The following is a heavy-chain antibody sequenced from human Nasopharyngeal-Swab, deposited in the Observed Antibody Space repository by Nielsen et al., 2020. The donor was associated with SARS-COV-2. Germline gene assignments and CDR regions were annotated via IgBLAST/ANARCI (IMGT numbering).Heavy chain of an antibody. CDR2: ISYDGSNK. J-gene: IGHJ4*02. CDR3: ARGRGGSYFSYFEY. D-gene: IGHD1-26*01. V-gene: IGHV3-30-3*01. CDR1: GFTFSSYA. Sequence: GESLKISCAASGFTFSSYAMHWVRPAPGRGLEWVAVISYDGSNKYYADFVKGRFTISRDNSKNTLYLQMNSLRGEDTAVYYCARGRGGSYFSYFEYWGQGTLVTVSS.